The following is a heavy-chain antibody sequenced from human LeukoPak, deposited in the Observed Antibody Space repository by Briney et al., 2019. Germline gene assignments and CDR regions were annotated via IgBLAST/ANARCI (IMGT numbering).Heavy chain of an antibody. CDR3: ARESGKFDY. CDR2: ISGDGVST. CDR1: GLPIADFA. V-gene: IGHV3-43*02. J-gene: IGHJ4*02. Sequence: GGSLRLSCGASGLPIADFAMHWVRQAPGKGLEWVSLISGDGVSTFYADSVKGRFSISRDNSKNSLSLEMNSLRTEDTAMYYCARESGKFDYWGQGTLVAVSS.